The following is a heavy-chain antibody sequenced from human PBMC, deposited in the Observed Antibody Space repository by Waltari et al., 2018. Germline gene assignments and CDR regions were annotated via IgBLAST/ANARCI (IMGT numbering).Heavy chain of an antibody. D-gene: IGHD2-15*01. Sequence: QVQLVQSGAEVKKPGASVKVSCTASGYPFTGYSMHWVRQAPGQGLEWMSRINPNSGGTNYAQKFQGRVTMTRDTSISTAYMELSRLRSDDTAVYYCARVERYCSGGSCYSEDYYYYGMDVWGQGTTVTVSS. CDR2: INPNSGGT. J-gene: IGHJ6*02. CDR3: ARVERYCSGGSCYSEDYYYYGMDV. CDR1: GYPFTGYS. V-gene: IGHV1-2*06.